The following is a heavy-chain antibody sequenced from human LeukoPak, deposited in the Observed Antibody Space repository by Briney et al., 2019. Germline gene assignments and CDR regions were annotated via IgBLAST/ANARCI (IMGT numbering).Heavy chain of an antibody. CDR1: GYTFTSYD. J-gene: IGHJ4*02. CDR2: VNPNSGNT. V-gene: IGHV1-8*01. CDR3: ARGYSVTAELRNDY. D-gene: IGHD2-21*02. Sequence: ASVKVSCKASGYTFTSYDINWVRQATGQGLEWMGWVNPNSGNTGYAQKSQGRVTMARNTSISTAYMELSSLRSEDTAVYYCARGYSVTAELRNDYWGQGTLVTVSS.